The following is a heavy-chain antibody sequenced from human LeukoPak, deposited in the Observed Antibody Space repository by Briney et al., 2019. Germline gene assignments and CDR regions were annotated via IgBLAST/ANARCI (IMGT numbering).Heavy chain of an antibody. J-gene: IGHJ5*02. V-gene: IGHV4-38-2*02. CDR2: IYHSGSA. Sequence: SETLSLTCTVSGYSISSGYYWGWILQPPGKGLEWIGSIYHSGSAYHNPSLKSRVTISLDTSKNQFSLKLSSVTAADTAMCYCARDLSRDGCNRWGQGTLVTVSS. CDR1: GYSISSGYY. CDR3: ARDLSRDGCNR. D-gene: IGHD5-24*01.